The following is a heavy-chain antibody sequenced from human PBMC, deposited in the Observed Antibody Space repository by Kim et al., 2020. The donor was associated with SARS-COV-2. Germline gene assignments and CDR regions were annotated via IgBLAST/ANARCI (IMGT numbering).Heavy chain of an antibody. J-gene: IGHJ4*02. CDR2: INHSGST. Sequence: SETLSLTCAVYGGSFSGYYWSWIRQPPGKGLEWIGEINHSGSTNYNPSLKSRVTISVDTSKNQFSLKLSSVTAADTAVYYCARLGVPAATGSHDYWGQGTLVTVAS. D-gene: IGHD2-2*01. CDR1: GGSFSGYY. V-gene: IGHV4-34*01. CDR3: ARLGVPAATGSHDY.